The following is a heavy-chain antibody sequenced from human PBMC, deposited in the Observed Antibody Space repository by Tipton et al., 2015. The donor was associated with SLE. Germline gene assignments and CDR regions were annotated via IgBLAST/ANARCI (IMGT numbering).Heavy chain of an antibody. Sequence: SLRLSCSASGFTFSSSAMTWVRQAPGKGLEWVSTISGGGTMTYYADSVNGRFTISRDNSKNTLFLQMNSLRTEDAAMYYCARDAPPSAVSGPLDWFDPWGRGTRVSVSS. CDR3: ARDAPPSAVSGPLDWFDP. V-gene: IGHV3-23*01. CDR2: ISGGGTMT. CDR1: GFTFSSSA. J-gene: IGHJ5*02. D-gene: IGHD6-19*01.